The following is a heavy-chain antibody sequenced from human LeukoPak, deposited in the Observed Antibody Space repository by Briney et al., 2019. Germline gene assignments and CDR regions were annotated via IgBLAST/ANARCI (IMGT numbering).Heavy chain of an antibody. CDR1: GFTFSSYA. V-gene: IGHV3-30*01. CDR2: ISYEGSNK. D-gene: IGHD3-10*01. Sequence: GRSLRLSCAASGFTFSSYAMRWVRQAPGKGLEWVAGISYEGSNKYSADSVKGRFTISRDNSKNTLYLQMNSPRAEATAVYSCAGGSGSYYGSHFDYWGQGTLATVSS. CDR3: AGGSGSYYGSHFDY. J-gene: IGHJ4*02.